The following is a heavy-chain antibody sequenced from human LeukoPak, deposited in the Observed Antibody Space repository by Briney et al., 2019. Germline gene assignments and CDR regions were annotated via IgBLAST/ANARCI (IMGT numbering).Heavy chain of an antibody. D-gene: IGHD2-15*01. CDR1: GFTFSSYS. CDR3: ARLLAAPNYYYGMDV. J-gene: IGHJ6*04. Sequence: GGSLRLSCAASGFTFSSYSVNWVRQAPGKGLEWVSSISSSSSYIYYADSVKGRFTISRDNAKNSLYLQMNSLRAEDTAVYSCARLLAAPNYYYGMDVWGKGTTVTVSS. V-gene: IGHV3-21*01. CDR2: ISSSSSYI.